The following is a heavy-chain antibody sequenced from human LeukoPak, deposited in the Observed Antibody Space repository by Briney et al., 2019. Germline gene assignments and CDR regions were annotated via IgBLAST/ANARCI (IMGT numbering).Heavy chain of an antibody. Sequence: SETLSLTCTVSGGSISSGSYYWRWIRQPAGKGLEWIGRIYTSGSTNYNPSLKSRVTMSVDTSKNQFSLKLTSMTAADTAVYFCAMIQTGASVYWGQGSQGSVSS. D-gene: IGHD5-18*01. J-gene: IGHJ4*02. CDR2: IYTSGST. V-gene: IGHV4-61*02. CDR1: GGSISSGSYY. CDR3: AMIQTGASVY.